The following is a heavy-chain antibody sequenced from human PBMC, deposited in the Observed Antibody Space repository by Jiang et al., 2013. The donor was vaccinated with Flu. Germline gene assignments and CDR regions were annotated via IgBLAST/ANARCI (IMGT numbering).Heavy chain of an antibody. CDR3: ARSILGPTSSSWYGWIDP. CDR1: FISYY. V-gene: IGHV1-46*01. J-gene: IGHJ5*02. CDR2: INPSGGST. D-gene: IGHD6-13*01. Sequence: FISYYMYWVRQAPGQGLEWMGVINPSGGSTRYAQMFQGRVTPTRDTSTSTIYMELSSLTSEDTAVYYCARSILGPTSSSWYGWIDPWGQGTLVTVSS.